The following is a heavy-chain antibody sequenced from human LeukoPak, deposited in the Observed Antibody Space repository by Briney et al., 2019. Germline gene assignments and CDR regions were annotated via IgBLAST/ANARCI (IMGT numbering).Heavy chain of an antibody. Sequence: TLSLTCTVSGGSLSSGAYYWSWIRQPPGKGLEWIGYIYHSGNTYYNPSLKSRVTLSVDRSKNQFSLRLSSVTAADTAMYYCARGQNTELLRSYYFDYWGQGTLVTVSS. CDR3: ARGQNTELLRSYYFDY. J-gene: IGHJ4*02. CDR2: IYHSGNT. D-gene: IGHD3-10*01. V-gene: IGHV4-30-2*01. CDR1: GGSLSSGAYY.